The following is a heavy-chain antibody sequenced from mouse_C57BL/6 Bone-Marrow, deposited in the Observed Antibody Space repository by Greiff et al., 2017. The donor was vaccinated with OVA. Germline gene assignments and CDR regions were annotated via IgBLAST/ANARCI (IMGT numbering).Heavy chain of an antibody. J-gene: IGHJ4*01. Sequence: VQLKESGGGLVQPGGSLKLSCAASGFTFSDYGMAWVRQAPRKGPEWVAFISNLAYSIYYADTVTGRFTISRENAKNTLYLEMSSLRSEDTAMYYCARRGLPYYYAMDYWGQGTSVTVSS. CDR1: GFTFSDYG. CDR2: ISNLAYSI. CDR3: ARRGLPYYYAMDY. V-gene: IGHV5-15*01. D-gene: IGHD2-4*01.